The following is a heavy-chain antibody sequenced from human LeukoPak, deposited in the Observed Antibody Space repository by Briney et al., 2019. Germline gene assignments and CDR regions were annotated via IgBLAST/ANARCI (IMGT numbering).Heavy chain of an antibody. CDR2: IIPIFGTP. J-gene: IGHJ5*02. D-gene: IGHD3-10*01. CDR3: ARDARPGVRGVIRWFDP. V-gene: IGHV1-69*05. CDR1: GGTFTSYA. Sequence: SVKVSCKASGGTFTSYAISWVRQAPGQGLEWMGRIIPIFGTPNYAQNFQGRVTITTDESTSTAYVELSSLRSEDTAVYYCARDARPGVRGVIRWFDPWGQGTLVTVSS.